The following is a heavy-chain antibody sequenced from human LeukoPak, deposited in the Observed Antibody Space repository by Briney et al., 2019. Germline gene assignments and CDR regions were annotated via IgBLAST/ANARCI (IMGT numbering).Heavy chain of an antibody. D-gene: IGHD5-24*01. CDR2: INPNSGGT. CDR1: GYTFNDYY. J-gene: IGHJ4*02. V-gene: IGHV1-2*02. Sequence: ASVKVSCKASGYTFNDYYLHWVRQAPGQGLEWMGWINPNSGGTNYAQTFQGRATMTRDTSITTAYMELSRLRSDDTAVYYCARIGYNHYFDYWGQGTLVTVSS. CDR3: ARIGYNHYFDY.